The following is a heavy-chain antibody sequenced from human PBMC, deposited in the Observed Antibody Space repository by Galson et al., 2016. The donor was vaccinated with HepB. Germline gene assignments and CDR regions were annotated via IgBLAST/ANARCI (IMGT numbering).Heavy chain of an antibody. CDR1: GFIFSDSA. J-gene: IGHJ2*01. V-gene: IGHV3-73*01. D-gene: IGHD2-2*01. CDR3: IAVISTGYFDL. Sequence: SLRLSCAASGFIFSDSAMHWVRQASGKGLEWVGRIRTKPNTYATVYAASVKGRFIISRDDLKNTTYLQMNSLKTEDTAFYYCIAVISTGYFDLWGRGTLVTVSS. CDR2: IRTKPNTYAT.